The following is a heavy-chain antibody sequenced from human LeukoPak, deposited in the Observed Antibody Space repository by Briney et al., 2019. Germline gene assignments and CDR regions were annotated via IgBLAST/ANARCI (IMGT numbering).Heavy chain of an antibody. Sequence: GGSLRLSCAASGFTFSSYAMSWVRQAPGKGLEWVSAISSSGGSSYYADHVKGRFTISKDNSKNTLYLQMNSLRAEDTDVYYCAKENPRWYSSSWYIDYYDYYMDVWGKGTTVTVSS. CDR3: AKENPRWYSSSWYIDYYDYYMDV. V-gene: IGHV3-23*01. CDR1: GFTFSSYA. J-gene: IGHJ6*03. CDR2: ISSSGGSS. D-gene: IGHD6-13*01.